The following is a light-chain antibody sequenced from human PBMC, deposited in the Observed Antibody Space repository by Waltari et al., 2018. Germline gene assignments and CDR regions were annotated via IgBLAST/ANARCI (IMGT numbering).Light chain of an antibody. V-gene: IGKV1-9*01. Sequence: IQLTQSPSSLSASVGDRVTITCRASQGISSYLAWYQQKPGKAPELLIYGASTLQSGVPSRFSGSGSGTDFTLTSTSLQPEDFATYYCQQLNSYPFTFGPGTKVDVK. CDR2: GAS. J-gene: IGKJ3*01. CDR3: QQLNSYPFT. CDR1: QGISSY.